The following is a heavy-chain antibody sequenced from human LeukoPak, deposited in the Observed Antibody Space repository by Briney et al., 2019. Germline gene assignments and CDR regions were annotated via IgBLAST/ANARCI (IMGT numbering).Heavy chain of an antibody. J-gene: IGHJ4*02. V-gene: IGHV3-23*01. CDR2: ISPGGPI. CDR3: AKDGAWLRFDD. Sequence: TGGSLRLSCAGSGFPFSSHGMNWVRQAPGKGLEWVSGISPGGPIYYADSVKGRFSISRDDSKNTLYLQMINLRADDTAVYYCAKDGAWLRFDDWGQGILVTVSS. CDR1: GFPFSSHG. D-gene: IGHD5-12*01.